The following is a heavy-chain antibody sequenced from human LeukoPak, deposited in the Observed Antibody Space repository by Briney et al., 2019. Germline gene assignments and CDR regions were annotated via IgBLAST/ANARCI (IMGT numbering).Heavy chain of an antibody. Sequence: GGSLRLSCAASGFTFSSYSMNWVRQAPGKGLEWVSYISSGSSTIYYADSVKGRFTISRDNAKNSLYLQMNSLRAEDTAVYYCASRSTKGRAFDIWGQGTMVTVSS. CDR1: GFTFSSYS. D-gene: IGHD1-14*01. V-gene: IGHV3-48*01. CDR3: ASRSTKGRAFDI. CDR2: ISSGSSTI. J-gene: IGHJ3*02.